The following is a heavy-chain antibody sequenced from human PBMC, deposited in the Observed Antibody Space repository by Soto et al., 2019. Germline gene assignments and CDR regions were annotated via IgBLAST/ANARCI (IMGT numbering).Heavy chain of an antibody. Sequence: SETLSLTCTVSGGSISSSSYYWGWIRQPPGKGLEWIGSIYYSGSTYYNPSLKSRVTISVDTSKNQFSRRLSSVTAADTAVYYCATQPYDFWSGYYPRYYYYMDVWGKGTTVTVSS. J-gene: IGHJ6*03. D-gene: IGHD3-3*01. CDR2: IYYSGST. V-gene: IGHV4-39*01. CDR3: ATQPYDFWSGYYPRYYYYMDV. CDR1: GGSISSSSYY.